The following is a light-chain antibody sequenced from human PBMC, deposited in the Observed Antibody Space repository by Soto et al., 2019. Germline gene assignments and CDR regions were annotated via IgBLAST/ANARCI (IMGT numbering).Light chain of an antibody. CDR2: NVN. CDR3: SSYINTNTLV. V-gene: IGLV2-14*03. J-gene: IGLJ2*01. Sequence: QSALTQPASVSGSPGQSITISCSGTNSDIGAYDYVSWYQQHPGKPPKLIIYNVNNRPSGVSFRFSGSKSANTASLTISGLQTEDEADYYCSSYINTNTLVFGGGTKVTVL. CDR1: NSDIGAYDY.